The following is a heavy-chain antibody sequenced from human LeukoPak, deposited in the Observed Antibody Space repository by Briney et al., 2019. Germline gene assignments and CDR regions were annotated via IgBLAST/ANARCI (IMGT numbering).Heavy chain of an antibody. Sequence: SQTLSLTCAISGDSVSTNSVAWNWIRQSPSRGLEWLGRTSYRSKWYNDYAVSVKSRITITPDTSKNQFSLQLNSVTPEDTAVYYCAREAEITRFDYWGQGTLVTISS. CDR1: GDSVSTNSVA. D-gene: IGHD5-24*01. CDR3: AREAEITRFDY. J-gene: IGHJ4*02. V-gene: IGHV6-1*01. CDR2: TSYRSKWYN.